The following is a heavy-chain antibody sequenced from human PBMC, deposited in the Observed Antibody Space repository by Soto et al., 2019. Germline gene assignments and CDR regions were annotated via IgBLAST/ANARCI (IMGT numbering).Heavy chain of an antibody. CDR2: IYHSGST. CDR3: ARVPGP. D-gene: IGHD3-10*01. CDR1: GDSIINGEYS. V-gene: IGHV4-30-2*01. J-gene: IGHJ5*02. Sequence: SETLSLTCTVSGDSIINGEYSWTWIRQPPGKGLEWIGYIYHSGSTYYNPSLKSRVTISVDRSKNQFSLKLSSVTAADTAVYYCARVPGPWGQGTLVTVSS.